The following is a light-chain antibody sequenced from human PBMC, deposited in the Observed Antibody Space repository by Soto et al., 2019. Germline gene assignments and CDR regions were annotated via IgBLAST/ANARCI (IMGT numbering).Light chain of an antibody. V-gene: IGLV1-44*01. CDR1: SSNIGSNT. J-gene: IGLJ1*01. CDR3: AAWDDSLNGLV. CDR2: NNN. Sequence: QSVLTQPPSASGTPGQRVTISCSGSSSNIGSNTVNWYQQLPGTAPKLLIYNNNQPPSGVPDRFSGSKSGTSASLAISGLQSEDEADYYWAAWDDSLNGLVFGTGTKVTVL.